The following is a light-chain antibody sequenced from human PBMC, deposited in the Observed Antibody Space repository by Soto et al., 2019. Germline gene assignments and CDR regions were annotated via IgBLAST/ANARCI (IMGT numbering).Light chain of an antibody. J-gene: IGKJ1*01. CDR3: VQTIQFPWT. Sequence: DVVMTQTPLSSPVTLGQPSSISFSSSLSLVHSDGDTYLSWLLQRPGQPPRLLLYKISHRFSGIPDRFSGSGAGTDFTLQISRVEPEDVGIYYCVQTIQFPWTFGQGTKVDIK. V-gene: IGKV2-24*01. CDR2: KIS. CDR1: LSLVHSDGDTY.